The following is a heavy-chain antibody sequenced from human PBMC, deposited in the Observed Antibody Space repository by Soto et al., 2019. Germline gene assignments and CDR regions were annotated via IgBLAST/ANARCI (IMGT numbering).Heavy chain of an antibody. J-gene: IGHJ4*02. CDR2: ISAYNGNT. CDR3: ARVGAYCTGTSCFDY. V-gene: IGHV1-18*01. CDR1: GYTFTNFG. D-gene: IGHD2-2*01. Sequence: ASVKVSCKASGYTFTNFGISWVRQAPGQGLEWMGWISAYNGNTDYAQKFQGRITMTTDISTSTAYMEPRSLRSDDTAVYYCARVGAYCTGTSCFDYWGQGTLVTVSS.